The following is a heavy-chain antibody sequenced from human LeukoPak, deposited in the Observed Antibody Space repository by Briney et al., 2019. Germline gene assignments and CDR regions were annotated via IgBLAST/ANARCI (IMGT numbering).Heavy chain of an antibody. V-gene: IGHV3-21*04. CDR1: GFTFSSYE. J-gene: IGHJ4*02. CDR3: ARNSVFLAVLKPPFGY. D-gene: IGHD3-3*02. CDR2: ISTSSSYI. Sequence: PGGSLRLSCAASGFTFSSYEMNWVRQAPGKGLEWVSSISTSSSYIYYADSVKGRFTISRDNARSSVYLQMNSLRAEDTGVYYCARNSVFLAVLKPPFGYGGQEPLVPFPS.